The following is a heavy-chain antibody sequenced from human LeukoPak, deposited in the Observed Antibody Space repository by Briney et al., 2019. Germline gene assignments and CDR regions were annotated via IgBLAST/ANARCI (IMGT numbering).Heavy chain of an antibody. V-gene: IGHV3-74*01. Sequence: GGSLRLSCAASGFTFSSYWMHWVRQAPGKGLVWVSRINTDESSTSYADSVKGRFTISRDNAKNTLYLQMTSLRAEDTAVYYCARDPYYYGSGRGAFDIWGQGTMVTVSS. CDR2: INTDESST. D-gene: IGHD3-10*01. CDR1: GFTFSSYW. CDR3: ARDPYYYGSGRGAFDI. J-gene: IGHJ3*02.